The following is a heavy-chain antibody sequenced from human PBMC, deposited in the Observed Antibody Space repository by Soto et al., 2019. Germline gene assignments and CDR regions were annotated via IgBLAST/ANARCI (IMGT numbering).Heavy chain of an antibody. Sequence: LRLSCAASGFTFSSYSMNWVRQAPGKGLEWVSSISSSSSYIYYADSVKGRFTISRDNAKNSLYLQMNSLRAEDTAVYYCARDPLLGVEYFSGGICSPHFWGQGTLVTVSS. CDR1: GFTFSSYS. CDR2: ISSSSSYI. V-gene: IGHV3-21*01. J-gene: IGHJ4*02. CDR3: ARDPLLGVEYFSGGICSPHF. D-gene: IGHD2-15*01.